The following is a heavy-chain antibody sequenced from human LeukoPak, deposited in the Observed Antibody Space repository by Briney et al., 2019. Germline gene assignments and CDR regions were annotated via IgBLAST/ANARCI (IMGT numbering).Heavy chain of an antibody. CDR1: GYTFTSYY. CDR3: ARGAAYCSSTSCYTPDYYYYMDV. Sequence: ASVKVSCKASGYTFTSYYMHWVRQAPGQGLEWMGIINPSGGSTSYAQKFRGRVTMTRDMSTSTVYMELSGLRSEDTAVYYCARGAAYCSSTSCYTPDYYYYMDVWGKGTTVTVSS. V-gene: IGHV1-46*01. D-gene: IGHD2-2*02. J-gene: IGHJ6*03. CDR2: INPSGGST.